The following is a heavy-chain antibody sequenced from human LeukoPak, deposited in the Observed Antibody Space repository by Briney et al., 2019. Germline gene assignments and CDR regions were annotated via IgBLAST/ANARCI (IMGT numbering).Heavy chain of an antibody. J-gene: IGHJ5*02. CDR2: IYYSGST. D-gene: IGHD2-2*01. V-gene: IGHV4-59*12. CDR3: ARDIVVVPAARWFDP. Sequence: SETLSLTCTVSGGSISSYYWSWIRQPPGKGLEWIGYIYYSGSTNYNPSLKSRVTISVDTSKNQFSLKLSSVTAADTAVYYCARDIVVVPAARWFDPWGQGTLVTVSS. CDR1: GGSISSYY.